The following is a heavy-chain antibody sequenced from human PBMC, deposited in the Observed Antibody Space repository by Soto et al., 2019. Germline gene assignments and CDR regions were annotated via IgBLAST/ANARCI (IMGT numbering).Heavy chain of an antibody. V-gene: IGHV4-59*12. J-gene: IGHJ4*02. CDR3: ARRPNGSGSGFDY. Sequence: SETLSLTCTVSGGSISSYYWSWIRQPPGKGLEWIGYIYYSGSTNYNPSLKSRVTISVDTSKNQFSLKLSSVTAADTAVYYCARRPNGSGSGFDYWGQGTLVTVPQ. CDR2: IYYSGST. D-gene: IGHD3-10*01. CDR1: GGSISSYY.